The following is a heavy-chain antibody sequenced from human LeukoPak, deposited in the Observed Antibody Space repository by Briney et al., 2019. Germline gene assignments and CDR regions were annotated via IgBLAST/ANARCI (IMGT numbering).Heavy chain of an antibody. D-gene: IGHD3-22*01. CDR2: VNPDSGGI. CDR3: ARAQNYHDRSGYSDDTFDV. CDR1: GYTFTDNY. V-gene: IGHV1-2*06. Sequence: GASVKVSCKASGYTFTDNYIHWVRQAPGQGLEWMGRVNPDSGGINYAQKFQGRVTMIRDTSINTAFVELRRLRSDDTATYYCARAQNYHDRSGYSDDTFDVWGHGTMITVSS. J-gene: IGHJ3*01.